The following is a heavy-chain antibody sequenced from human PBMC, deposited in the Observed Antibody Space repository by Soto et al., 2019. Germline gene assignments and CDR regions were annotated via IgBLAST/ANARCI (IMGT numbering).Heavy chain of an antibody. D-gene: IGHD5-12*01. CDR2: INAGNGNT. Sequence: ASVKVSCKASGYTFTSYAMHWVRQAPGQRLEWMGWINAGNGNTKYSQKFQGRVTITRDTSASTAYMELSSLRSEDTAVYYCARAYSGYDSHFDYWGHGSLVTVS. CDR3: ARAYSGYDSHFDY. CDR1: GYTFTSYA. V-gene: IGHV1-3*01. J-gene: IGHJ4*01.